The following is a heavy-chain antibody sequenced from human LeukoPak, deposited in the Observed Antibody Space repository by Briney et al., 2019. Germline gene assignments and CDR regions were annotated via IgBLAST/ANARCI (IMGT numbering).Heavy chain of an antibody. D-gene: IGHD6-19*01. Sequence: GGSLRLSCAASGFTFSNAWMSWVRQAPGKGLEWVGRIKSKTDGGTTDYAAPVKGRFTISRDDSKNTLYLQMNSLETEDTAVYYCTTLSRGRAGTTFFFDYWGQGTLVTVSS. V-gene: IGHV3-15*01. J-gene: IGHJ4*02. CDR1: GFTFSNAW. CDR2: IKSKTDGGTT. CDR3: TTLSRGRAGTTFFFDY.